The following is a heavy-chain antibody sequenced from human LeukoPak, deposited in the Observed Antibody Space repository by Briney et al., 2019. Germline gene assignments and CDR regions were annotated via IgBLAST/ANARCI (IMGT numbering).Heavy chain of an antibody. CDR2: ISAYNGNT. J-gene: IGHJ4*02. CDR3: VAVSGSYYYFDY. CDR1: GYTFTSYG. Sequence: ASVKVSCKASGYTFTSYGISWVRQAPGQGLEWMGWISAYNGNTNYAQKLQGRVTMTTDTSTSTAYMELRSLRSDDTAVYYCVAVSGSYYYFDYWGQRTLVTASS. V-gene: IGHV1-18*01. D-gene: IGHD1-26*01.